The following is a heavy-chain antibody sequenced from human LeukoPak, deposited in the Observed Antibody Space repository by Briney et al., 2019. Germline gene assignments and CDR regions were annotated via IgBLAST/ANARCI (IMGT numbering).Heavy chain of an antibody. CDR1: GFTFSDYY. J-gene: IGHJ6*02. Sequence: TGGSLRLSCAASGFTFSDYYMSWIRQAPGKGLEWVSYISSSGSTIYYADSVKGRFTISRDNAKNSLYLQMNSLRAEDTALYYCARQKRFLEWLPESYYYYYYGMDVWGQGTTVTVSS. CDR2: ISSSGSTI. V-gene: IGHV3-11*01. D-gene: IGHD3-3*01. CDR3: ARQKRFLEWLPESYYYYYYGMDV.